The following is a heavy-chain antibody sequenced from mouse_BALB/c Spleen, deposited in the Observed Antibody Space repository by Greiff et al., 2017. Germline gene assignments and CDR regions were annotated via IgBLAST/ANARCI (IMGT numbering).Heavy chain of an antibody. J-gene: IGHJ3*01. CDR2: IDPYNGGT. Sequence: EVQLQQSGPELGQPGASVKISCTASGYSFTGYNMYWVKQSHRKSLEWIGYIDPYNGGTSYNQKSKGKATLTVDKSSSTAYMQLNSLTSEDSAIYYCATYDYDRGFAYWGQGTLVTVSA. CDR3: ATYDYDRGFAY. D-gene: IGHD2-4*01. V-gene: IGHV1S135*01. CDR1: GYSFTGYN.